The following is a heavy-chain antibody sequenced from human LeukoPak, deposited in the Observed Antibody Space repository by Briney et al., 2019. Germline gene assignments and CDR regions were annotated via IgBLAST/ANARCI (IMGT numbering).Heavy chain of an antibody. D-gene: IGHD1-26*01. Sequence: ASVTVSCKASGYTFTSYDINWVRQATGQGLELMGWMNPNSGNTGYAQKFQGRVTMTRNTSISTAYMELSSLTSEDAAVYYCARLSYYAFDVWGQGTMVTVSS. CDR1: GYTFTSYD. J-gene: IGHJ3*01. CDR3: ARLSYYAFDV. V-gene: IGHV1-8*01. CDR2: MNPNSGNT.